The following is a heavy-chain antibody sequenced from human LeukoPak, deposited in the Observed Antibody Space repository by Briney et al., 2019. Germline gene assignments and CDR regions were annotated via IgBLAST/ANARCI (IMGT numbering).Heavy chain of an antibody. CDR2: ISSSSSYI. Sequence: PGGSLRLSCAASGFTFSSYSMNWVRQAPGKGLEWVSSISSSSSYIYYADSVKGRFTISRDNAKNSLYLQMNSLRAEDTAVYYCARDPRGRYSSSLYMDVWGQGTTVTVSS. D-gene: IGHD6-13*01. CDR1: GFTFSSYS. CDR3: ARDPRGRYSSSLYMDV. V-gene: IGHV3-21*01. J-gene: IGHJ6*02.